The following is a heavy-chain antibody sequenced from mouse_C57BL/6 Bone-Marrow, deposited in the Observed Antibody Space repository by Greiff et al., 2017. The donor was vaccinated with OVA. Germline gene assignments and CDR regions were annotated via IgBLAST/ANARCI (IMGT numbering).Heavy chain of an antibody. CDR3: ARESDQRYFAV. Sequence: VQLKESGPELVKPGASVKISCKASGYSFTDYNMNWVKQRNGKSLEWIGVINPNYGTTSYNQKFKGKATLTVDQSSSTAYMQLNGLTSEDSAVYYCARESDQRYFAVWGTGTTVTVSA. CDR2: INPNYGTT. D-gene: IGHD2-13*01. V-gene: IGHV1-39*01. CDR1: GYSFTDYN. J-gene: IGHJ1*03.